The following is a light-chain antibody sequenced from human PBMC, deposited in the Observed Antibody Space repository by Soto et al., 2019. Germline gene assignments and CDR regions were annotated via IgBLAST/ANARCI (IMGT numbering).Light chain of an antibody. Sequence: DIQLTQSPSFLSASVGDRVTITCRASQGIRNYLAWYQQKPGKAPTVVIYGATTLQSGVPSRFSGSGSGTEFTLTISSLQPEDSATYYCQQLNRSPRTFGQGTKLEIK. J-gene: IGKJ2*01. V-gene: IGKV1-9*01. CDR3: QQLNRSPRT. CDR1: QGIRNY. CDR2: GAT.